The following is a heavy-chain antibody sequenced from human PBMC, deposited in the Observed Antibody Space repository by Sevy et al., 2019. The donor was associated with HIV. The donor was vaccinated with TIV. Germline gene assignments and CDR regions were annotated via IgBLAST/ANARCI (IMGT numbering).Heavy chain of an antibody. CDR2: FDPEDGER. CDR1: GNTLTKLS. D-gene: IGHD2-15*01. J-gene: IGHJ4*02. V-gene: IGHV1-24*01. CDR3: AATREYYKGNSGYFDF. Sequence: ASVKVSCKVSGNTLTKLSTHWVRQAPGKGLEWMGSFDPEDGERIYAQKFQGRVTMTEDTSTDTAYMDVSSLRSDDTAVYYCAATREYYKGNSGYFDFWGQGTLVTVSS.